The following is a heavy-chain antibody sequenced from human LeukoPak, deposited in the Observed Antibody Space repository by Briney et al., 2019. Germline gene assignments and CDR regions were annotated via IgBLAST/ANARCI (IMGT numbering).Heavy chain of an antibody. CDR1: GFTFSSYX. D-gene: IGHD3-10*01. CDR2: XXXXGGST. J-gene: IGHJ4*02. Sequence: GGSLRLSCIASGFTFSSYXXXWVRQAPGKGLEXXXXXXXXGGSTNYADSVKGRFTISRDNSKNTLYLQMNSLRGEDTAVYYCARDQASFYFGSGSYSFDYWGPGTLVTVSS. V-gene: IGHV3-23*01. CDR3: ARDQASFYFGSGSYSFDY.